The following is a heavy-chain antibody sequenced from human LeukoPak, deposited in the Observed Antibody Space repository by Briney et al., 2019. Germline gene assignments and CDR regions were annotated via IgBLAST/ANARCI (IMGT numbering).Heavy chain of an antibody. D-gene: IGHD1-26*01. V-gene: IGHV3-64*02. J-gene: IGHJ6*02. CDR1: GFIFSSYV. CDR3: ARGGSPRGYYYGMDV. Sequence: PGGSLRLSCAASGFIFSSYVMHWVRQAPGKGLEYVSAISGNGDTTYYADSVEGRFTISRDNSKNTLYLQMGSLRAEDMAVYYCARGGSPRGYYYGMDVWGQGTTVTVSS. CDR2: ISGNGDTT.